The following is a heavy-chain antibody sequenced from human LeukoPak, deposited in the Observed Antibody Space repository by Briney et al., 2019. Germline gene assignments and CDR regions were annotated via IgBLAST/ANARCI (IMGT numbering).Heavy chain of an antibody. D-gene: IGHD6-19*01. J-gene: IGHJ4*02. V-gene: IGHV4-30-4*01. CDR3: ASVPNIAVARPFVY. Sequence: SETLSLTCTVSGGSISSGDYYWSWIRQPPGKGLEWIGYIYYSGSTYYNPSLKSRVTISVDTSKNQFSLKLSSVTAADTVVYYCASVPNIAVARPFVYWGQGTLVTVSS. CDR1: GGSISSGDYY. CDR2: IYYSGST.